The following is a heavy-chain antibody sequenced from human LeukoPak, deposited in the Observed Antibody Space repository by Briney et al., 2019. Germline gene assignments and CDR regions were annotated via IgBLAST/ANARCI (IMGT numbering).Heavy chain of an antibody. CDR2: ISSSSYI. J-gene: IGHJ4*02. D-gene: IGHD2-8*02. V-gene: IGHV3-21*01. Sequence: PGGSLRLSCAASGFTFSSYSMNWVRQAPGKGLEWVSSISSSSYIYYADSVMGRFTISRDNAKNSLYLQMNSLRAEDTAVYYCARDLYWGSSGYWGQGTLVTVPS. CDR1: GFTFSSYS. CDR3: ARDLYWGSSGY.